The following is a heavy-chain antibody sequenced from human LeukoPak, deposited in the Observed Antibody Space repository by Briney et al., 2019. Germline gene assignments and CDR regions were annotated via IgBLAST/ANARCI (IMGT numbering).Heavy chain of an antibody. CDR2: ISAYNGNT. D-gene: IGHD1-26*01. CDR1: GYTFTSYG. J-gene: IGHJ4*02. Sequence: ASVKVSCKASGYTFTSYGISWVRQAPGQGLEWMGWISAYNGNTNYAQKLQGRVTMTTDTSTSTAYMELRSLRSDDMAVYYCARDRDAIVGPTLDYWGQGTLVTVSS. V-gene: IGHV1-18*03. CDR3: ARDRDAIVGPTLDY.